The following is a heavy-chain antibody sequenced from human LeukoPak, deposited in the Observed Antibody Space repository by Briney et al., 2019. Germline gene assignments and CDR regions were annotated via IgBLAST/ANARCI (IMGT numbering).Heavy chain of an antibody. CDR3: ARAAAMVSIDY. D-gene: IGHD2-2*01. CDR2: IYYSGST. V-gene: IGHV4-59*01. CDR1: GGSMSSYY. J-gene: IGHJ4*02. Sequence: AETLSLTCTVSGGSMSSYYWSWIRQPPGKGLEWIGYIYYSGSTNYNPSLKSRVTISVDTSKNQFSLKLSSVTAADTAVYYCARAAAMVSIDYWGQGTLVTVSS.